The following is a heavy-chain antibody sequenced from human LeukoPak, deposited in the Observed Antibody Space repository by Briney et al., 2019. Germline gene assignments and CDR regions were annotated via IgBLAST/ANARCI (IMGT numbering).Heavy chain of an antibody. V-gene: IGHV3-23*01. CDR3: AKDRGNYYDSSGYSF. D-gene: IGHD3-22*01. CDR2: ISGMGGST. J-gene: IGHJ4*02. CDR1: GFTFSSYA. Sequence: GGPLRLSCAAPGFTFSSYARSGVRQAPGKGREWFSAISGMGGSTYYADSVKGRFTISRDNSKNTLYLQMNSLRAEDTAVYYCAKDRGNYYDSSGYSFWGQGTLVTVSS.